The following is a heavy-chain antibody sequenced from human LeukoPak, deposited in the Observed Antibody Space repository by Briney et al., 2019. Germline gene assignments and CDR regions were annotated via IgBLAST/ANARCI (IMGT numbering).Heavy chain of an antibody. CDR2: IYSDGGGK. Sequence: GGSLRLSCAASGFSFSNYVMHWVRQAPGKGLEWVAIIYSDGGGKSYAISVKGRFTISRDNSKNTLYLQMNSLRAEDTAVYYCAKDQFARGWHYLDSWGQGTLVTVSS. CDR3: AKDQFARGWHYLDS. V-gene: IGHV3-33*03. CDR1: GFSFSNYV. J-gene: IGHJ4*02. D-gene: IGHD6-19*01.